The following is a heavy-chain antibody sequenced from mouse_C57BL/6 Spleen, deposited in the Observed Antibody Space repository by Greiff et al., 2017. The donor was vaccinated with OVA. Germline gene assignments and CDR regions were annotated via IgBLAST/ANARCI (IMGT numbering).Heavy chain of an antibody. Sequence: QVQLQQPGTELVKPGASVKLSCKASGYTFTSYWMHWVTQRPGQGLEWIGNINPSNGGANYNEKFKSKATLTVDKSSSTAYKQLSSLTSEDSAVYYCARPRLTGAWFAYWGQGTLVTVSA. V-gene: IGHV1-53*01. J-gene: IGHJ3*01. CDR1: GYTFTSYW. D-gene: IGHD4-1*01. CDR3: ARPRLTGAWFAY. CDR2: INPSNGGA.